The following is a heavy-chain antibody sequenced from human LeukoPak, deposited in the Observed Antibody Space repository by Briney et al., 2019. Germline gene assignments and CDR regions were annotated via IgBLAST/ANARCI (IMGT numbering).Heavy chain of an antibody. CDR2: IWYDGSNK. D-gene: IGHD2-15*01. V-gene: IGHV3-33*01. Sequence: GGSLRLSCAASGFTFSSYGMHWVRQAPGKGLEWVAVIWYDGSNKYYADSVKGRFTISRDNSKNTLYLQMNSLRAEDTAVYYCARDRLGYCSGGSCYPAGFDYWGQGTLVTVSS. CDR3: ARDRLGYCSGGSCYPAGFDY. J-gene: IGHJ4*02. CDR1: GFTFSSYG.